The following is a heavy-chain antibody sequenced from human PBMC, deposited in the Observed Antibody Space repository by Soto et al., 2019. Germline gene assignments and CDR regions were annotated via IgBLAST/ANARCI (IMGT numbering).Heavy chain of an antibody. CDR2: IYYRGTT. Sequence: QVQLQESGPGLVEPSETLSLTCTVSDDFITSADHYWGWIRQPPGQGLEYIGSIYYRGTTYYTPSLKSRVTISIDTSKNQFSLRLNSMTAADTAVYYCARHGGLGRSPDYWGPGTLVTVSS. CDR3: ARHGGLGRSPDY. J-gene: IGHJ4*02. D-gene: IGHD3-16*01. CDR1: DDFITSADHY. V-gene: IGHV4-39*01.